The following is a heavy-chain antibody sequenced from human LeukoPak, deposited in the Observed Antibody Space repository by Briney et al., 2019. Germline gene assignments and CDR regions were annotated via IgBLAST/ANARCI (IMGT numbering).Heavy chain of an antibody. V-gene: IGHV4-30-2*01. CDR3: ARELWFANAPGSWLDP. CDR2: IFHTGST. CDR1: GDSIRSGAYS. Sequence: SQTLSLTCVVSGDSIRSGAYSWSWIRQPPGKGLEWIGYIFHTGSTFYNPTLKSRVTISVDNSKNQFSPRLTSVTAADTAVYYCARELWFANAPGSWLDPWGQGTLVTVSS. J-gene: IGHJ5*02. D-gene: IGHD3-10*01.